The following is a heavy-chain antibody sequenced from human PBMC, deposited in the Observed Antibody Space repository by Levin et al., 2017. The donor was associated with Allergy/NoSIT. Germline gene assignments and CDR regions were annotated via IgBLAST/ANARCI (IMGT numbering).Heavy chain of an antibody. CDR2: INNDGSTT. D-gene: IGHD1-26*01. V-gene: IGHV3-74*01. CDR3: VSGGA. Sequence: GESLKISCVASGFTFSHYWMHWVRQAPGKGLVWISRINNDGSTTNYADSVKGRFTISRDNAKNTLYLQMNSLRAEDTALYYCVSGGAWGQGTLVTVSS. J-gene: IGHJ5*02. CDR1: GFTFSHYW.